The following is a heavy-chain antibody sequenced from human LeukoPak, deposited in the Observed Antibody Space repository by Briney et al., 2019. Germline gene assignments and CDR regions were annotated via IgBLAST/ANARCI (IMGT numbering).Heavy chain of an antibody. Sequence: SETLSLTCAVYGGSFSGYYWSWIRQPPGKGLEWIGEINHSGSANYNPSLKSRVTISVDTSKNQFSLKLSSVIAADTAVYYCARRAYYDILTGYSTFDYWGQGTLVTVSS. CDR1: GGSFSGYY. CDR3: ARRAYYDILTGYSTFDY. V-gene: IGHV4-34*01. J-gene: IGHJ4*02. CDR2: INHSGSA. D-gene: IGHD3-9*01.